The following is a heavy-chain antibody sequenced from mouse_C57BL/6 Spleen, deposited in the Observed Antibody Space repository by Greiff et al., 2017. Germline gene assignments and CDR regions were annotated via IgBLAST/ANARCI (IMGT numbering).Heavy chain of an antibody. D-gene: IGHD1-1*01. Sequence: EVKLVESGGGLVKPGGSLKLSCAASGFTFSDYGMHWVRQAPEKGLEWVAYISSGSSTIYYADTVKGRFTISRDNAKNTLFLQMTSLRSEDTAMYYCAMRDITTVVARDYWGQGASVTVSS. CDR1: GFTFSDYG. V-gene: IGHV5-17*01. CDR2: ISSGSSTI. J-gene: IGHJ4*01. CDR3: AMRDITTVVARDY.